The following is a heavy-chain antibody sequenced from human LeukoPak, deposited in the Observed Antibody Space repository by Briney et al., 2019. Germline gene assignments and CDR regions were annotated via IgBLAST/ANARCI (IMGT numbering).Heavy chain of an antibody. CDR2: IDYSGSA. CDR3: ARLPSTGVGGRGWFDP. J-gene: IGHJ5*02. D-gene: IGHD3-9*01. V-gene: IGHV4-39*01. CDR1: GGSISSSSYY. Sequence: KPSETLSLTCTVSGGSISSSSYYWGWIRQPPGKQLEWIGSIDYSGSASYTPSLKTRVTISVDTSKNQFSLKLNSVTAADTAVYYCARLPSTGVGGRGWFDPWGQGTLVTVSS.